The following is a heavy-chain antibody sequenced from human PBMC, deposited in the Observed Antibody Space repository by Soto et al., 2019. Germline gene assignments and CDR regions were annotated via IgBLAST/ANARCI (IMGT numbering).Heavy chain of an antibody. Sequence: QVQLVQSGAEVKKPGASVKVSCKASGYTFTGYYMHWVRQAPGQGLEWMGWINPNSGGTNYAQKFQGRVTMTRDTTISTAYMELSRLRYDDTAVYYCARDPRRGSYYGDHFDYWGQGTLVTVSS. V-gene: IGHV1-2*02. D-gene: IGHD1-26*01. CDR3: ARDPRRGSYYGDHFDY. J-gene: IGHJ4*02. CDR2: INPNSGGT. CDR1: GYTFTGYY.